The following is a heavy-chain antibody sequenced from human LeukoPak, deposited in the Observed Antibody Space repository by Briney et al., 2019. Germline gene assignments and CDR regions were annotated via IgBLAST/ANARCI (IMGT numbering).Heavy chain of an antibody. Sequence: GGSLRLSCAASGFTFSSYSMNCVRQAPGKGLEWVSYISSSSNTIYYADSVKGRFTISRDNAKNSLYLQMNSLRAEDTAVYYCALTVAVARPYDYWGQGTLVTVSS. V-gene: IGHV3-48*01. CDR3: ALTVAVARPYDY. D-gene: IGHD6-19*01. J-gene: IGHJ4*02. CDR2: ISSSSNTI. CDR1: GFTFSSYS.